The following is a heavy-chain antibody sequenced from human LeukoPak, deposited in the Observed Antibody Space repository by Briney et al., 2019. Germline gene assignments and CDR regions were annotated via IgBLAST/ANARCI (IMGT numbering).Heavy chain of an antibody. CDR1: GFTFSSYW. Sequence: PGGSLRLSCAASGFTFSSYWMSWVRQAPGKGLEWVANIKQDGSEKYYVDSVKGRFTISRDNAKNSLYLQMNSLRAEDTAVYYCARHHFYYYDSSGFYAYWGQGTLVTVSS. J-gene: IGHJ4*02. V-gene: IGHV3-7*01. CDR3: ARHHFYYYDSSGFYAY. D-gene: IGHD3-22*01. CDR2: IKQDGSEK.